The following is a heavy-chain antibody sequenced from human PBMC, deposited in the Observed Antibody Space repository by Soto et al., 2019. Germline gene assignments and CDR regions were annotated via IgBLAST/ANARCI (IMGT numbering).Heavy chain of an antibody. Sequence: QVELVESGGGVVQPGRSLRLSCAASGFNFGSHGMHWVRQAPGKGLEWVALISDDGSLQYYSDSVKGRFSISRDNSKSTLLLQMSSLRPEDAAVYYCAKDFKVAGGYYGSLNYYYGMDVWGQGTAVTVSS. CDR2: ISDDGSLQ. CDR1: GFNFGSHG. J-gene: IGHJ6*02. D-gene: IGHD3-10*01. V-gene: IGHV3-30*18. CDR3: AKDFKVAGGYYGSLNYYYGMDV.